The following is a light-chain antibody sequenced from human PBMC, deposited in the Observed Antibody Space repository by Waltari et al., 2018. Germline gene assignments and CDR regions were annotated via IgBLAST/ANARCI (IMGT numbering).Light chain of an antibody. CDR3: QVWDTNSHHVV. CDR2: DDS. J-gene: IGLJ2*01. CDR1: TIGDKI. Sequence: SYVLTQPPSVSVAPGETATINCGGNTIGDKIVHWYQQGPGQAPVEVVFDDSDRPSGTPERFSGSNSGNTATLTISRAEAGHEADYFCQVWDTNSHHVVFGGGTKLTVL. V-gene: IGLV3-21*02.